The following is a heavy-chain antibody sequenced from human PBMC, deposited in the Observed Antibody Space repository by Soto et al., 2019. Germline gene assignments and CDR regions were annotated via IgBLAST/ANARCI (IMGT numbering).Heavy chain of an antibody. V-gene: IGHV1-69*02. Sequence: QVQLVQSGAEVKKPGSSVKVSCKASGGTFSSYTISWVRQAPGQGLEWMGRIIPILGIANYAQKFQGRVTITADKSTSTAYMELSSLRSEDTAVYYCASSYSGSYSFDYWGQGTLVTVSS. CDR3: ASSYSGSYSFDY. CDR1: GGTFSSYT. CDR2: IIPILGIA. J-gene: IGHJ4*02. D-gene: IGHD1-26*01.